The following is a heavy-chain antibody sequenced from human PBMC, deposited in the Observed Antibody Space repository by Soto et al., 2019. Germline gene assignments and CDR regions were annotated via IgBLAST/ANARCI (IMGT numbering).Heavy chain of an antibody. CDR1: GGSISSSTYY. J-gene: IGHJ5*02. D-gene: IGHD1-20*01. CDR2: FSYSGST. Sequence: QLQLQESGPGLVKPSETLSLTCSVSGGSISSSTYYWGWVRQPPGKGLEWIGSFSYSGSTYYNSSLKSRVTVSVDTSKSQFSLKLTSVTAADTAVYHCARILSYNPNWYAYNWFDPWGQGTLVTVSS. CDR3: ARILSYNPNWYAYNWFDP. V-gene: IGHV4-39*01.